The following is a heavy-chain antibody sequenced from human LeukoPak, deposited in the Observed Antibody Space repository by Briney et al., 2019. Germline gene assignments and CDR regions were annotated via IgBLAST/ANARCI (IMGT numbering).Heavy chain of an antibody. CDR1: GYTFTGYY. V-gene: IGHV1-2*02. CDR3: ARSIPARPPPY. J-gene: IGHJ4*02. Sequence: GASVKVSCKASGYTFTGYYMHWVRQAPGQGLEWMGWINPNSGGTNYAQKFQGRGTMTRDTSISTAYMELSRLRSDDTAVYYCARSIPARPPPYWAQGTLVTVSS. D-gene: IGHD6-6*01. CDR2: INPNSGGT.